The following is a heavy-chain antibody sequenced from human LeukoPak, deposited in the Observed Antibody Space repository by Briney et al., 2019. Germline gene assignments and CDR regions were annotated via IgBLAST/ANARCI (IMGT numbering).Heavy chain of an antibody. CDR2: ISSSGSTI. CDR1: GFTFSSYE. Sequence: GGSLRLSCAASGFTFSSYEMNWVRRAPGKGLEWVSYISSSGSTIYYADSVKGRFTISRDNAKNSLYLQMNSLRAEDTAVYYCARGPPMYSYGSSAYHYDYFEYWGQGTLLTVSS. CDR3: ARGPPMYSYGSSAYHYDYFEY. V-gene: IGHV3-48*03. J-gene: IGHJ4*02. D-gene: IGHD3-22*01.